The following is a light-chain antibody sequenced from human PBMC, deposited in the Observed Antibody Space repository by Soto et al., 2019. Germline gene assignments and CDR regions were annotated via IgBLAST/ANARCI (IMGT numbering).Light chain of an antibody. J-gene: IGLJ2*01. Sequence: QSVLPQSPSASASLGASVKLTCTLSSGHSNYAIAWHQQQPEKGPRYLMKLNSDGSHSKGDGIPDRFSGSSSGAERYLTISSLQSEDEADYYCQTWGTGVVFGGGTKLTVL. CDR3: QTWGTGVV. CDR2: LNSDGSH. CDR1: SGHSNYA. V-gene: IGLV4-69*01.